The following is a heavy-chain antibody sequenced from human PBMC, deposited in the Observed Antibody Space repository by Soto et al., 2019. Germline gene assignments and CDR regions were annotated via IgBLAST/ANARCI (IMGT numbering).Heavy chain of an antibody. D-gene: IGHD6-13*01. J-gene: IGHJ4*02. Sequence: QLQLQESGPGLVKPSETLSLTCTVSGGSISSSSYYWGWIRQPPGKGLEWIGSIYYSGSTYYNPSLKRRVTISVDTSKNQFSLKLSSVTAGDTAVYYCARRQSSSWYGLWGQGTLVTVSS. CDR3: ARRQSSSWYGL. CDR1: GGSISSSSYY. V-gene: IGHV4-39*01. CDR2: IYYSGST.